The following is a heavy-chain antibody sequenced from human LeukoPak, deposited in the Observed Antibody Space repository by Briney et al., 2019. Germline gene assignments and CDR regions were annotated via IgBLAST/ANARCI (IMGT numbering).Heavy chain of an antibody. D-gene: IGHD3-22*01. J-gene: IGHJ4*02. V-gene: IGHV4-59*08. CDR3: ARHDGTGYSNFAY. CDR2: IYYTGST. Sequence: SETLSLTCTVSGDSISNYFWSWMRQPPGKGLEWIGYIYYTGSTNYNPSLRSRVTISINTSKNQVSLNLSSVTAADTAVYYCARHDGTGYSNFAYWGQGTLVTVSS. CDR1: GDSISNYF.